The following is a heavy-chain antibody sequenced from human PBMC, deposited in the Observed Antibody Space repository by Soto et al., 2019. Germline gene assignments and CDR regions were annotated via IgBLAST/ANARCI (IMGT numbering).Heavy chain of an antibody. J-gene: IGHJ5*02. CDR2: ISSSSSYI. D-gene: IGHD2-2*01. Sequence: EVQLVESGGGLVKPGGSLRLSCTASGFNFSNYGMNWVRQAPGKGLEWVSSISSSSSYISYADSLKGRFTISRDSAENSVYLQMTSVRADDTAVYYCARSDCTSTSCYGVWFDPWGQGTLVTVSS. V-gene: IGHV3-21*01. CDR3: ARSDCTSTSCYGVWFDP. CDR1: GFNFSNYG.